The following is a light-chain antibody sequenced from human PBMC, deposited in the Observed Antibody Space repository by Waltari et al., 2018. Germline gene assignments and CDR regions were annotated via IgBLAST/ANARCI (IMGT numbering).Light chain of an antibody. CDR2: RNN. J-gene: IGLJ3*02. Sequence: QSVLTPPPSASGTPGPRVTISCSGSSSNIGSNPVYWYQQLPGTAPTLLIYRNNRRPSEVPDRFSGSKSGTAASLAISGLRSEDEADYYCASWDDSLSGRVFGGGTKLTVL. V-gene: IGLV1-47*01. CDR3: ASWDDSLSGRV. CDR1: SSNIGSNP.